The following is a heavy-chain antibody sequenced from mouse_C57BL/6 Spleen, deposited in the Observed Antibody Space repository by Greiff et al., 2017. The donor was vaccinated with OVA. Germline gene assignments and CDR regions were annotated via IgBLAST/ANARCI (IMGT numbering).Heavy chain of an antibody. V-gene: IGHV1-50*01. Sequence: VQLQQPGAELVKPGASVKLSCKASGYTFTSYWMQWVKQRPGQGLEWIGEIDPSDSYTNYNQKFKGKATLTVDTSSSTAYMQLSSLTSEDSAVYYCAYGSSWYFDVWGTGTTVTVSS. CDR1: GYTFTSYW. CDR2: IDPSDSYT. CDR3: AYGSSWYFDV. D-gene: IGHD1-1*01. J-gene: IGHJ1*03.